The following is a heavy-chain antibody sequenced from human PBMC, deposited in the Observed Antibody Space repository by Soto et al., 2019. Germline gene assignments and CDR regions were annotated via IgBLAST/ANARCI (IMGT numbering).Heavy chain of an antibody. CDR1: GYTFSNYG. Sequence: ASVKVSCKTSGYTFSNYGINWVRQAPGQGLEWMGWISAYNGNTNVAQKLQGRVSLTTDTSSTTAYMELRSLTSDDTAVYYCARGSYYYDSSGYYHYWGQGTLVTVSS. CDR3: ARGSYYYDSSGYYHY. CDR2: ISAYNGNT. J-gene: IGHJ4*02. D-gene: IGHD3-22*01. V-gene: IGHV1-18*01.